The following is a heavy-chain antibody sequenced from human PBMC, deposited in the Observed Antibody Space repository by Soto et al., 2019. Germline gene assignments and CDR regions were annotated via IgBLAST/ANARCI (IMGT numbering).Heavy chain of an antibody. D-gene: IGHD2-15*01. V-gene: IGHV1-18*01. CDR1: GYTFTSYG. CDR3: AGVHYCSGGSCYADDY. Sequence: ASVKVSCKASGYTFTSYGISWVRQAPGQGLEWMGWISAYNGNTNYAQKLQGRVTMTTDTSTSTAYMELRSLRSDDTAVYYCAGVHYCSGGSCYADDYWGQGTLVTVSS. CDR2: ISAYNGNT. J-gene: IGHJ4*02.